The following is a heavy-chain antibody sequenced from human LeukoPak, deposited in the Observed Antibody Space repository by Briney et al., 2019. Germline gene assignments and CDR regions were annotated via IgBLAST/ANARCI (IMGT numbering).Heavy chain of an antibody. V-gene: IGHV4-59*01. Sequence: SETLSLTCTVSGGSISSYYWSWIRQPPGKGLEWIGYIYYSGSTKYNPSLKSRVTISLDTSMNQFSLKLSSVTAADTAVYYCASHPSYCGGDCYIDYWGQGTLVIVSS. D-gene: IGHD2-21*02. CDR3: ASHPSYCGGDCYIDY. J-gene: IGHJ4*02. CDR2: IYYSGST. CDR1: GGSISSYY.